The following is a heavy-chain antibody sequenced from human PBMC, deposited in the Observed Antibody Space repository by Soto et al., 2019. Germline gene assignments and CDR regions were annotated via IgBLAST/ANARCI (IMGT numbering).Heavy chain of an antibody. Sequence: QVQLVQSGAEVKKPGSSVKVSCKASGGTFSSYTISWVRQAPGQGLEWMGRIIPILGIANYAQKFQGRVKITAXXSXSXXYMELSSLRSEDTAVYYCARDCSGGSCYSVGWFDPWGQGTLVTVSS. V-gene: IGHV1-69*08. D-gene: IGHD2-15*01. CDR2: IIPILGIA. J-gene: IGHJ5*02. CDR3: ARDCSGGSCYSVGWFDP. CDR1: GGTFSSYT.